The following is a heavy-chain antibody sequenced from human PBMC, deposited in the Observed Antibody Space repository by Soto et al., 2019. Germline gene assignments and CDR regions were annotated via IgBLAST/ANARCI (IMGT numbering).Heavy chain of an antibody. Sequence: QVQLQESGPGLVKPSETLSLTCTVSGDSISSSYWSWIRQPPGKGLEWIAYIHYNGYTKNNPSLKSRVTISVDTSKNQFSLRLSSVTAADTAIYYCARQQSEPGMGWFDPWGRGTLVTVSS. CDR3: ARQQSEPGMGWFDP. V-gene: IGHV4-59*01. D-gene: IGHD7-27*01. CDR1: GDSISSSY. CDR2: IHYNGYT. J-gene: IGHJ5*02.